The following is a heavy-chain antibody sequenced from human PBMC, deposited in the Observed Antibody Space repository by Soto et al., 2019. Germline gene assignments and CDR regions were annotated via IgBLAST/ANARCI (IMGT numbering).Heavy chain of an antibody. CDR2: MSATGGST. J-gene: IGHJ3*02. Sequence: EVQLLESGGDLIQPGGSLRLSCAASGFSFSSYSMSWVRQVTGKGLEWVSGMSATGGSTYYADSVKGRFTTSRDNSRKTLYLQMNSLRADDTAVYYCAKSWGDTWQQSAFDIWGLGTMVTLSA. CDR1: GFSFSSYS. CDR3: AKSWGDTWQQSAFDI. V-gene: IGHV3-23*01. D-gene: IGHD5-18*01.